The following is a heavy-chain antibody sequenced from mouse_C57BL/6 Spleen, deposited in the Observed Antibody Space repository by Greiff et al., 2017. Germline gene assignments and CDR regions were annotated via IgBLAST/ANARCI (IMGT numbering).Heavy chain of an antibody. J-gene: IGHJ3*01. CDR3: ARPKIYPAWFAY. CDR1: GFTFSDYG. Sequence: EVKLMESGGGLVKPGGSLKLSCAASGFTFSDYGMHWVRQAPEKGLEWVAYISSGSSTIYYADTVKGRFTISRDNAKNTLFLQMTSLRSEDTAMYYCARPKIYPAWFAYWGQGTLGTVSA. D-gene: IGHD2-3*01. CDR2: ISSGSSTI. V-gene: IGHV5-17*01.